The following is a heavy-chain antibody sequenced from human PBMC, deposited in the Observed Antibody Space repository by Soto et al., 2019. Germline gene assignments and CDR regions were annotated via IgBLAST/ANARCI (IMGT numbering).Heavy chain of an antibody. Sequence: PSETLSLTCAVYGGSFSGYYWSWIRQPPGKGLEWIGEINHSGSTNYNPSLKSRVTISVDTSKNQFSLKLSSATAADTAVYYCARTFGSGRINWFDPWGQGTLVTVSS. D-gene: IGHD3-16*01. CDR3: ARTFGSGRINWFDP. CDR2: INHSGST. CDR1: GGSFSGYY. J-gene: IGHJ5*02. V-gene: IGHV4-34*01.